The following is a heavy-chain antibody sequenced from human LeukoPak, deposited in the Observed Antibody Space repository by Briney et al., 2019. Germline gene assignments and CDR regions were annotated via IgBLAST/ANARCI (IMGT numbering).Heavy chain of an antibody. Sequence: SVKVSCKASGGTFSSYAISWVRQAPGQGLEWMGRIIPIFGTTNYAQKFQGRVTITTDEYTSTAYMELSSLRSEDTAVYYCLIVVTAVYYFDYWGQGTLVTVSS. D-gene: IGHD2-21*02. CDR3: LIVVTAVYYFDY. V-gene: IGHV1-69*05. J-gene: IGHJ4*02. CDR1: GGTFSSYA. CDR2: IIPIFGTT.